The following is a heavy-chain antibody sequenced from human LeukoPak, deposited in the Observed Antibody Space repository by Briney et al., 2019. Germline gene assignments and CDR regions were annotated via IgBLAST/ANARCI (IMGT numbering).Heavy chain of an antibody. D-gene: IGHD6-13*01. CDR2: ITGSGGST. CDR1: GFTFSSYA. V-gene: IGHV3-23*01. CDR3: ARHTGSTWSTGY. J-gene: IGHJ4*02. Sequence: PGGSLRLSCAASGFTFSSYAMSWVRQAPGKGLEWVSAITGSGGSTYYADFVKGRFTISRDNSNNTLYLQMSSLRAGDTAVYYCARHTGSTWSTGYWGQGTLVTVSS.